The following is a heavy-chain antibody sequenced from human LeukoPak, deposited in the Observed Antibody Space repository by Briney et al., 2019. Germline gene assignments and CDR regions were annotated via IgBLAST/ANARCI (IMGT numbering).Heavy chain of an antibody. CDR2: IRQDGSEK. V-gene: IGHV3-7*05. J-gene: IGHJ4*02. CDR1: GFTFSTYW. D-gene: IGHD1-26*01. CDR3: AREGAHSPYAFDY. Sequence: PGGSLRLSCAASGFTFSTYWMSWVRQAPGKGLEWVANIRQDGSEKYYVDSVKGRFTISRDNAKKSLYLQMNSLRAEDTAVYYCAREGAHSPYAFDYWGQGTLVTVSS.